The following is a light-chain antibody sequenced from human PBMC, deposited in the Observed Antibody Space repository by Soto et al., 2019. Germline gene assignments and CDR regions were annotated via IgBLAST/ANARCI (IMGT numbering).Light chain of an antibody. J-gene: IGKJ1*01. Sequence: EIVLTQSPATLSLSPGERATLSCRASQSVGSSLAWYQLKLGQAPRLLIYAASDRATSIPGRFSGSGSGTDFTLIISSLEPEDFAFYYCQQGSTCPWTFGQGTKVEIK. V-gene: IGKV3-11*01. CDR3: QQGSTCPWT. CDR2: AAS. CDR1: QSVGSS.